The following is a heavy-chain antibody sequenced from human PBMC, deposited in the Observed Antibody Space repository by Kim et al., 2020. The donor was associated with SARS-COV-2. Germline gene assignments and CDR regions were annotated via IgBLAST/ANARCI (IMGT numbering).Heavy chain of an antibody. J-gene: IGHJ4*02. D-gene: IGHD6-13*01. Sequence: SETLSLTCTVSGGSIGTTNCFWGWIRQPPGKGLEWIGSLFHSGKTYYNPSLNSRVTISADTSKNQFSLMLSSVTAADTAVYFCAGDEYSSSWYKFWGQGTLVTVSS. V-gene: IGHV4-39*07. CDR1: GGSIGTTNCF. CDR3: AGDEYSSSWYKF. CDR2: LFHSGKT.